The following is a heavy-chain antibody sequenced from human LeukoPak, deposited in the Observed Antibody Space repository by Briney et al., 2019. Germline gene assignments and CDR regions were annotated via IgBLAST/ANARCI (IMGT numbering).Heavy chain of an antibody. V-gene: IGHV3-53*04. CDR3: ARDVYAPGYSYGFAFDI. CDR2: IYSGGST. Sequence: GGSLRLSCAASGFTVSSNYMSWVRQAPGKGLGWVSVIYSGGSTYYADSVKGRFTISRHNSKNTLYLQMNSLRAEDTAVYYCARDVYAPGYSYGFAFDIWGQGTMVTVSS. J-gene: IGHJ3*02. D-gene: IGHD5-18*01. CDR1: GFTVSSNY.